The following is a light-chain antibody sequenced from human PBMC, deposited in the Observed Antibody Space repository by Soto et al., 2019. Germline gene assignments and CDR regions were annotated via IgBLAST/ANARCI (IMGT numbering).Light chain of an antibody. Sequence: DIVMTQSPDSLAVSLGERATINCKSSQSVLYSSNNKNYLAWYQQKPGQPPKLLIYWASIRESGVPDRFSGSGSGTDFTLTISSLQAEDEAVYYCQQYYSTWWTFGQGTKVEIK. V-gene: IGKV4-1*01. CDR2: WAS. J-gene: IGKJ1*01. CDR1: QSVLYSSNNKNY. CDR3: QQYYSTWWT.